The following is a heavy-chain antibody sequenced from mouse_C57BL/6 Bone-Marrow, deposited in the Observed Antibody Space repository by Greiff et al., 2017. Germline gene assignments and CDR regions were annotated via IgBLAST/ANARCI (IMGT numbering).Heavy chain of an antibody. J-gene: IGHJ4*01. V-gene: IGHV1-52*01. D-gene: IGHD3-1*01. Sequence: QVQLKQPGAELVRPGSSVKLSCKASGYTFTSYWMHWVKQRPIPGLEWIGNIDPSDSETHYNQKFKDKATLTVDKSSSTAYMQLSSLTSEDSAVYYCARGPRAQDAMDYWGQGTSATVSS. CDR2: IDPSDSET. CDR1: GYTFTSYW. CDR3: ARGPRAQDAMDY.